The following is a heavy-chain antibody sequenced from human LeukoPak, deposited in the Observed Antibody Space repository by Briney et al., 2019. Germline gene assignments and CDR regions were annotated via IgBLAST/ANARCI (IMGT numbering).Heavy chain of an antibody. V-gene: IGHV1-2*02. J-gene: IGHJ4*02. CDR2: INPNSGGT. Sequence: ASVKVSCKASGYTFTGYYMHWVRQAPGQGLEWMGWINPNSGGTNYAQKLQGRVTMTTDTSTSTAYMELRSLRSEDTAVYYCARVDMLTGYYFFDYWGQGTLVTVSS. CDR3: ARVDMLTGYYFFDY. D-gene: IGHD3-9*01. CDR1: GYTFTGYY.